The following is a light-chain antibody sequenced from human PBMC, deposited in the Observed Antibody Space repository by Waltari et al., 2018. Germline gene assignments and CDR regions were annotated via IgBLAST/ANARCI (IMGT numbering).Light chain of an antibody. Sequence: EIVLTQSPGTLSLSPGERATLSCRTSQSVTSSYFAWYQQKPGQAPRLLIYGASSRATGIPDRFSGSGSGTDVTLTITRLEPEDFAVYYCQQYGSSPRTFGQGTRLEIK. CDR1: QSVTSSY. V-gene: IGKV3-20*01. CDR2: GAS. CDR3: QQYGSSPRT. J-gene: IGKJ5*01.